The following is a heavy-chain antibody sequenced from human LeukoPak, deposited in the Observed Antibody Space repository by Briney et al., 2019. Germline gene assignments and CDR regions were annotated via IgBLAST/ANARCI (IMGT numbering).Heavy chain of an antibody. D-gene: IGHD5-18*01. J-gene: IGHJ4*02. CDR1: GYSFTSFG. V-gene: IGHV1-18*01. CDR3: VRDLGVDTSMIFFDF. CDR2: ISAYNGNT. Sequence: ASVKVSCRASGYSFTSFGISWVRQAPGQGLEWMGWISAYNGNTRSAQKFQGRVTMTTDTSTSTAYMELRSLRFDDTAVFYCVRDLGVDTSMIFFDFWGQGTLVTVSS.